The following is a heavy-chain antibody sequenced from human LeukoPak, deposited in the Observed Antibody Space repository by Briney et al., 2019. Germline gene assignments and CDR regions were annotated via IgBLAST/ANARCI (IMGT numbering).Heavy chain of an antibody. J-gene: IGHJ6*03. D-gene: IGHD3-3*01. Sequence: SETLSLTCAVSGGSFSGYYWSWIRQPPGKGLEWIGEINHSGSTNYNPSLKSRVTISVDTSKNQFSLKLSSVTAADTAVYYCARGFWSGYRYYYYYYMDVWGKGTTVTVSS. CDR1: GGSFSGYY. CDR3: ARGFWSGYRYYYYYYMDV. V-gene: IGHV4-34*01. CDR2: INHSGST.